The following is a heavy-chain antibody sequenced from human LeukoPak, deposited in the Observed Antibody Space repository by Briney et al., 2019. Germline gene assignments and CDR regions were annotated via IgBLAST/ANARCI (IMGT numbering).Heavy chain of an antibody. D-gene: IGHD5-24*01. CDR1: GFTFSSYG. V-gene: IGHV3-23*01. CDR2: ISDGGGGT. J-gene: IGHJ4*02. CDR3: AKDLRNGYVRFDY. Sequence: GGSLRLSCAASGFTFSSYGMSWVRQAPGKGLEWVSTISDGGGGTYYADSVKGRFSISRDNSKNTLYLQMNSLRAEDTAVYYCAKDLRNGYVRFDYWGQGTLVTVSS.